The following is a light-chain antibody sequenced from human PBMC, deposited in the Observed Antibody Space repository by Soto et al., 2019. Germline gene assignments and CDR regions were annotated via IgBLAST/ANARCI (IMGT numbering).Light chain of an antibody. V-gene: IGKV1-9*01. Sequence: DIQLTQSPSLLSASVGDRVTITCRASQAISTYLAWYQQASGKAPKLLISAASTLQRGVPSRFSGSGSGTQFTLTISSLQSEDFAVYYCQQYNNWLTFGGGTKVDIK. J-gene: IGKJ4*01. CDR2: AAS. CDR3: QQYNNWLT. CDR1: QAISTY.